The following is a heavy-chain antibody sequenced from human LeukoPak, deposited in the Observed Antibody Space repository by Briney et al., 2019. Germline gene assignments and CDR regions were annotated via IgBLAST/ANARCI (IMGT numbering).Heavy chain of an antibody. D-gene: IGHD1-26*01. CDR3: ARAKEWELRY. Sequence: SETLSLTCTVSGGSISSYYWSWIRQPPGKGLEWIGYIYYSGSTNYNPSLKSRVTISVDTSKNQFSLKLSSVTAANTAVYYCARAKEWELRYWGQGTLVTVSS. J-gene: IGHJ4*02. CDR2: IYYSGST. CDR1: GGSISSYY. V-gene: IGHV4-59*01.